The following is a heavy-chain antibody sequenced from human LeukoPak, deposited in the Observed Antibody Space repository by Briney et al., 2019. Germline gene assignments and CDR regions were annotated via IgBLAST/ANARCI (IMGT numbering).Heavy chain of an antibody. Sequence: SVKVSCKASGGTFNSSGISWVRQAPGQGLEWMGGIISFFGAAHYIQKFQRRLTITADESTSPAYMELSSLTSEDTAVYYCTRDPSVDYDLLSHWFDPWGQGTLVTVSS. CDR1: GGTFNSSG. CDR3: TRDPSVDYDLLSHWFDP. CDR2: IISFFGAA. D-gene: IGHD3-9*01. J-gene: IGHJ5*01. V-gene: IGHV1-69*01.